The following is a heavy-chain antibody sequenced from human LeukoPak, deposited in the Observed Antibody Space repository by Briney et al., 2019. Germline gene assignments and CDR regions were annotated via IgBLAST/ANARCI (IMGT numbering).Heavy chain of an antibody. J-gene: IGHJ4*02. D-gene: IGHD5-18*01. CDR2: INHSGST. CDR1: GGSFSGYY. V-gene: IGHV4-34*01. CDR3: ARGIGYSYGPPPYYFDY. Sequence: PSETLSLTCAVYGGSFSGYYWSWIRQPPGKGLEWIGEINHSGSTNYNPSLKSRVTISVDTSKNQFSLKLSSVTAADTAVYYCARGIGYSYGPPPYYFDYWGQGTLVTVSS.